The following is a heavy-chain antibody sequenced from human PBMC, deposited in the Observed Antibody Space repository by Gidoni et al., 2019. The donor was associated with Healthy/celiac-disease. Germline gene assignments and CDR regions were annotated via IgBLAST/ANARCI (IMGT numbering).Heavy chain of an antibody. V-gene: IGHV3-30-3*01. CDR1: GFTFSSYA. Sequence: QVQLVESGGGVVQPGRSLRLSCAASGFTFSSYAMHLVRQAPGKGLEWVAVISDDGSNKYYADSVKGRFTISRDNSKNTLYLQMNSLRAEDTAVYYCARDPTLTVTTILGYYYYGMDVWGQGTTVTVSS. D-gene: IGHD4-17*01. CDR3: ARDPTLTVTTILGYYYYGMDV. J-gene: IGHJ6*02. CDR2: ISDDGSNK.